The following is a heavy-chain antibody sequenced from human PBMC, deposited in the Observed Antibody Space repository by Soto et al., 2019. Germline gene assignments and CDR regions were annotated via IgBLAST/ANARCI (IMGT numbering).Heavy chain of an antibody. V-gene: IGHV3-13*01. J-gene: IGHJ2*01. CDR2: IGTAGDT. Sequence: GGSLRLSCAASGFTFSSYDMHWVRQATGKGLEWVSAIGTAGDTYYPGSVKGRFTISRENAKNSLYLQMNSLRAGDTAVYYCAREGTTLRYFDLWGRGTLVTVSS. D-gene: IGHD1-7*01. CDR3: AREGTTLRYFDL. CDR1: GFTFSSYD.